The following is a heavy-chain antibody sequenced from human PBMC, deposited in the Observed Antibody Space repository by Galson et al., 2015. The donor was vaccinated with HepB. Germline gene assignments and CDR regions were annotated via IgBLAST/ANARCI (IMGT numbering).Heavy chain of an antibody. D-gene: IGHD1-26*01. V-gene: IGHV1-69*02. CDR2: IIPVLGMT. Sequence: SVKVSCKASGGTFSSYTFSWVRQAPGQGLEWMGRIIPVLGMTYYAQRFQGRVTITADKSTSTAYMQLSSLRSEDTAVYYCARRERPRSDVWGQGNPVTVSS. CDR1: GGTFSSYT. J-gene: IGHJ6*02. CDR3: ARRERPRSDV.